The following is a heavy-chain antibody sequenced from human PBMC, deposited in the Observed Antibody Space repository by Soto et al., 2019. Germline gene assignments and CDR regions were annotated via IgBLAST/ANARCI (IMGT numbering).Heavy chain of an antibody. CDR3: AREGSEYYGSGSPGWDAFDI. Sequence: SETLSLTCTVSGGSISSYYWSWIRQPPGKGLEWIGYIYYSGSTNYSPSLKSRVTISVDTSKNQFSLKLSSVTAADTAVYYCAREGSEYYGSGSPGWDAFDIWGQGTMVTVSS. CDR1: GGSISSYY. CDR2: IYYSGST. V-gene: IGHV4-59*01. D-gene: IGHD3-10*01. J-gene: IGHJ3*02.